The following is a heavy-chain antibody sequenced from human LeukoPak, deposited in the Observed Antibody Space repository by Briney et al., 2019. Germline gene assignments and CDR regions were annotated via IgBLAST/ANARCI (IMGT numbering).Heavy chain of an antibody. CDR3: ARISDSSGYAGAFGI. J-gene: IGHJ3*02. Sequence: GGSLRLSCAASGFRFSDYYMSWMRQAPGKGPEWVSYISNSGDTIYYADSVKGRFTISRDNAKNSLYLQMNSLRAEDTAVYYCARISDSSGYAGAFGIWGQGTMVTVSS. CDR2: ISNSGDTI. V-gene: IGHV3-11*04. CDR1: GFRFSDYY. D-gene: IGHD3-22*01.